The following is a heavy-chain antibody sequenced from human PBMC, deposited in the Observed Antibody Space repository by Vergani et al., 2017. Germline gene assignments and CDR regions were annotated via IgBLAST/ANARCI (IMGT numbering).Heavy chain of an antibody. CDR1: GFTFSDYY. J-gene: IGHJ3*02. Sequence: QVQLEESGGGLVKPGGSLRLSCAASGFTFSDYYMSWIRQAPGKGLEWVSAISNIGHYTYYGDSLRGRFTVTRDNAKNLLFLKIDGLRPEDAAVYYCARAYDYRWGTYRHDAFDIWGQGTLVTVSS. CDR3: ARAYDYRWGTYRHDAFDI. V-gene: IGHV3-11*06. D-gene: IGHD3-16*02. CDR2: ISNIGHYT.